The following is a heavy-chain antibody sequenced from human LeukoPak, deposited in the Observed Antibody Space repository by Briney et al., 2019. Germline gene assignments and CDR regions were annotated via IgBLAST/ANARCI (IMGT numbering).Heavy chain of an antibody. J-gene: IGHJ4*02. V-gene: IGHV3-11*06. CDR2: ISSSSSYT. CDR3: ARGQIAVAGTPRRPPDY. D-gene: IGHD6-19*01. CDR1: GFSISDYN. Sequence: WGALRLSCAASGFSISDYNRCWIRRDPREGVEGGLYISSSSSYTNYADSVKGRFTISRDNAKNSLYLQMNSLRAEDTAVYYCARGQIAVAGTPRRPPDYWGQGTLVTVSS.